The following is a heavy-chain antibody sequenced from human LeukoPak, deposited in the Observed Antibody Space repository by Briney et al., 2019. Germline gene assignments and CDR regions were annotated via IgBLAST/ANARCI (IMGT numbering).Heavy chain of an antibody. V-gene: IGHV3-23*01. CDR2: IGSSGAT. CDR1: GFTFSSHA. D-gene: IGHD6-13*01. J-gene: IGHJ4*02. Sequence: GGSLRLSCAASGFTFSSHAMSWVRQAPGKGLEWVSSIGSSGATFYADSVKGRFTISRDNSKNILFLQMNSLRAEDTALYFCAKVTAWYSSSWYLAYWGQGTLVTVSS. CDR3: AKVTAWYSSSWYLAY.